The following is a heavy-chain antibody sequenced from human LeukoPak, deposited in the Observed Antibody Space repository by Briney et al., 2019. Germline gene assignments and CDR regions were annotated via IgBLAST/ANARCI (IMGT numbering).Heavy chain of an antibody. V-gene: IGHV3-48*04. J-gene: IGHJ6*03. CDR1: GFNYSSYT. D-gene: IGHD3/OR15-3a*01. CDR2: ISASRDIT. CDR3: ARAQWTAFDYYYYMDV. Sequence: PGGSLRLSCAASGFNYSSYTMNWVRQAPGMGLEWLSYISASRDITYYADSVKGRFTISRDNAKDSLYLQMNGLRAEDTAIYYCARAQWTAFDYYYYMDVWGKGTTVTVSS.